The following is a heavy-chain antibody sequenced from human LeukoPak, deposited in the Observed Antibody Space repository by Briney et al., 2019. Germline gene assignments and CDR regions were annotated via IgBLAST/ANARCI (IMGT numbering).Heavy chain of an antibody. J-gene: IGHJ4*02. Sequence: SETLSLTCTVSGGSISSGDYYWSWIRQPPGKGLEWIEYIYYSGSTYYNPSLKSRVTISVDTSKNQFSLKLSSVTAADTAVYYCAREFGVVTVYYDYWGQGTLVTVSS. CDR2: IYYSGST. CDR1: GGSISSGDYY. D-gene: IGHD3-3*01. CDR3: AREFGVVTVYYDY. V-gene: IGHV4-30-4*08.